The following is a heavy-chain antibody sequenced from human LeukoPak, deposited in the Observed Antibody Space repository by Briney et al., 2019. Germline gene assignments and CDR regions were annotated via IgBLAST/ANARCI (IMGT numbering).Heavy chain of an antibody. D-gene: IGHD5-18*01. CDR2: INAGNGNT. Sequence: ASVKVSCKASGYTFTSYAMHWVRQAPGQRLEWMGWINAGNGNTKYSQKFQGRVTITRDTSASTAYMELSSLRSEDTAVYYCARGKKGYSYGYNAFDIWGQGTMVTVSS. V-gene: IGHV1-3*01. CDR1: GYTFTSYA. CDR3: ARGKKGYSYGYNAFDI. J-gene: IGHJ3*02.